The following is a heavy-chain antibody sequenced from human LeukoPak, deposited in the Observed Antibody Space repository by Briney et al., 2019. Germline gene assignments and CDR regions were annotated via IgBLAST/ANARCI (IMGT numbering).Heavy chain of an antibody. CDR3: ARGPYYYDSSGYLHIDY. CDR2: ISAYNGNT. CDR1: GYTFTCYG. Sequence: ASVKVSCKASGYTFTCYGISWVRQAPGQGLEWMGWISAYNGNTNYAQKLQGRVTMTTDTSTSTAYMELRSLRSDDTAVYYCARGPYYYDSSGYLHIDYWGQGTLVTVSS. D-gene: IGHD3-22*01. J-gene: IGHJ4*02. V-gene: IGHV1-18*01.